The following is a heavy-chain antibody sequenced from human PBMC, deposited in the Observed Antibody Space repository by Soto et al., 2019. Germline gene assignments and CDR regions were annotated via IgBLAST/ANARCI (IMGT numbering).Heavy chain of an antibody. Sequence: ASVKVSCKASGYTFTGYYMHWVRQAPGQGLEWMGWINPNSGGTNYAQKFQGWVTMTRDTSISTAYMELSRLRSDDTAVYYCARGWGRDGGGSGYYTSYYYYYYYMDVWGKGTTVTVSS. CDR3: ARGWGRDGGGSGYYTSYYYYYYYMDV. D-gene: IGHD3-3*01. CDR2: INPNSGGT. J-gene: IGHJ6*03. CDR1: GYTFTGYY. V-gene: IGHV1-2*04.